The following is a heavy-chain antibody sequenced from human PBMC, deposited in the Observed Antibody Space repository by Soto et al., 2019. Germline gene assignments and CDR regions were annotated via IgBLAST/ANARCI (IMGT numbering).Heavy chain of an antibody. J-gene: IGHJ4*02. CDR3: ARAGGGGYCSGGSCYFDY. D-gene: IGHD2-15*01. Sequence: GGSLRLSCAASGFTVSSNYMSWVRQAPGKGLEWVSVIYSGGSTYYADSVKGRFTISRHNSKNTLYLQMNSLRAEDTAVYYCARAGGGGYCSGGSCYFDYWGQGTLVTVSS. CDR1: GFTVSSNY. V-gene: IGHV3-66*01. CDR2: IYSGGST.